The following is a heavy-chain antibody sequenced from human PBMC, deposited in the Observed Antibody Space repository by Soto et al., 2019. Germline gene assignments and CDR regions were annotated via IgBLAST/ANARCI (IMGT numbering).Heavy chain of an antibody. CDR1: GFTFTSSA. Sequence: ASVKVSCKASGFTFTSSAVQWVRQARGQRLEWIGWIVVGSGNTNYAQKFQERVTITRDMSTSTAYMELSSLRSEDTAVYYCAADFPIAGITGTTEYWGQGTLVTVSS. CDR3: AADFPIAGITGTTEY. J-gene: IGHJ4*02. V-gene: IGHV1-58*01. CDR2: IVVGSGNT. D-gene: IGHD1-7*01.